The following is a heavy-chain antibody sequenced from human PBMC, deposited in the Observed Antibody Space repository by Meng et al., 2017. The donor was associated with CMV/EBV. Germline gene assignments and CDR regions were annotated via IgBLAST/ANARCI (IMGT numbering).Heavy chain of an antibody. Sequence: SETLSLTCTVSSGSISSYYWSWIRQPPGKGLEWIGYIYYSGSTNYNPSLKSRVTISVDTSKNQFSLKLSSVTAADTAVYYCARGGGIQLWYYYYGMDVWGQGTTVTVSS. CDR1: SGSISSYY. CDR3: ARGGGIQLWYYYYGMDV. D-gene: IGHD5-18*01. J-gene: IGHJ6*02. CDR2: IYYSGST. V-gene: IGHV4-59*01.